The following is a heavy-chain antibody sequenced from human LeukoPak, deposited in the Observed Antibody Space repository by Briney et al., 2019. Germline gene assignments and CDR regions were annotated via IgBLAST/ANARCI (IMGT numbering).Heavy chain of an antibody. CDR2: IYYSGSS. V-gene: IGHV4-39*01. D-gene: IGHD3-10*01. Sequence: SSETLSLTCTVSGGSISSSSYYWGWIRQPQGKGLEWIATIYYSGSSYYNPSLKSRVTISVDTSKKQFSLKLSSVTAADTAVYYCARLAQGSGTYGFDYWGQGTLVTVSS. CDR3: ARLAQGSGTYGFDY. J-gene: IGHJ4*02. CDR1: GGSISSSSYY.